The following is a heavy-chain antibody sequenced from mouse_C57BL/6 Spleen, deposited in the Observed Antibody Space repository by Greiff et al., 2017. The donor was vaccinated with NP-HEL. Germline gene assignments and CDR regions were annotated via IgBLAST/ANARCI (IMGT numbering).Heavy chain of an antibody. CDR2: IYPGDGDT. V-gene: IGHV1-82*01. CDR1: GYAFSSSW. D-gene: IGHD1-1*01. J-gene: IGHJ2*01. Sequence: QVQLQQSGPELVKPGASVKISCKASGYAFSSSWMNWVKQRPGKGLEWIGRIYPGDGDTNYNGKFKGKATLTADKSSSTAYMQLSSLTSEDSAVYFCARREGDEDYGRDFDYWGQVTTLTVSS. CDR3: ARREGDEDYGRDFDY.